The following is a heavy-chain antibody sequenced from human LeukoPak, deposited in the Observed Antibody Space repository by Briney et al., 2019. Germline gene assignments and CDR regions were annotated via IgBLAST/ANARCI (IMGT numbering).Heavy chain of an antibody. CDR1: GFIFSDYY. J-gene: IGHJ4*02. CDR3: VNGPDYSGYDS. CDR2: ISSSGSTI. D-gene: IGHD5-12*01. V-gene: IGHV3-11*01. Sequence: PGGSLRLSCAASGFIFSDYYMSWIRQGPGKGLEWVSYISSSGSTIYYADSVKGRFTISRDNSNNMLFLQMTSLRAEDTAVYYCVNGPDYSGYDSWGQGTLVTVSS.